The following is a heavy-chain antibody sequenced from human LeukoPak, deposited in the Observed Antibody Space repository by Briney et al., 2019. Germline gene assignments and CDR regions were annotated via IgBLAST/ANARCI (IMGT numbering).Heavy chain of an antibody. CDR2: IIPIFGTA. V-gene: IGHV1-69*01. D-gene: IGHD6-25*01. CDR3: ARAYSSANHTFYI. J-gene: IGHJ3*02. Sequence: SVNVSCKASGGTFSIYAISWGRQAPRPGREWMGGIIPIFGTANYAQKFQGRVTITADESTSTAYMELSSLRSEDTAVYYCARAYSSANHTFYIWGEGTMVTVSS. CDR1: GGTFSIYA.